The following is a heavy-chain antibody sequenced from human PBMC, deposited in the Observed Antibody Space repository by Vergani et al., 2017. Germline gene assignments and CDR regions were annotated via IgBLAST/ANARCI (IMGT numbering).Heavy chain of an antibody. J-gene: IGHJ4*02. CDR1: GFTFSSYW. Sequence: EVQLVESGGGLVQPGGSLRLSCAASGFTFSSYWMSWVRQAPGKGLEWVANIKQDGSEKYYVDSVKGRFTISRDNAKNSLYLQMNSLGAEDTAVYYCARGGGGSGSYYYFDYWGQGTLVTVSS. D-gene: IGHD3-10*01. CDR3: ARGGGGSGSYYYFDY. CDR2: IKQDGSEK. V-gene: IGHV3-7*01.